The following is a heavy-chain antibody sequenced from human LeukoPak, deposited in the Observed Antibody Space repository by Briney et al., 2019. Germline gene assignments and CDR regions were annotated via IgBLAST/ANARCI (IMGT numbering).Heavy chain of an antibody. J-gene: IGHJ6*04. CDR1: GYTFTGYY. CDR3: ARDAGIWFGEANNGVDV. D-gene: IGHD3-10*01. V-gene: IGHV1-2*04. CDR2: INPNTGGT. Sequence: VASVKVSCKASGYTFTGYYLHWIRQAPGQGPEWMGRINPNTGGTNYAQKFQGWVTMTRDTSIGTAYLDLGNLKSDDTAVYYCARDAGIWFGEANNGVDVWGKGTTVTVSS.